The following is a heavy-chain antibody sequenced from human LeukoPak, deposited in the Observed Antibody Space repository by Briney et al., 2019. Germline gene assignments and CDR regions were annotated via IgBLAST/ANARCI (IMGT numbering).Heavy chain of an antibody. CDR2: IYYSGST. CDR3: ARVRRAYCGGDCYQYGMDV. V-gene: IGHV4-59*01. CDR1: GASISSYY. D-gene: IGHD2-21*01. J-gene: IGHJ6*02. Sequence: PSETLSLTCTVSGASISSYYWSWIRQPPAKGLERNGDIYYSGSTNYYPSLKSRVPISVDTSKNQFSLKLSSVAAADTAVYYCARVRRAYCGGDCYQYGMDVWGQGTTVSVSS.